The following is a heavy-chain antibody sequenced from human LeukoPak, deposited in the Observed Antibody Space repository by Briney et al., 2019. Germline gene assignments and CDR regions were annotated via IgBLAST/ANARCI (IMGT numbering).Heavy chain of an antibody. CDR3: ARGPPLIVLMVYAPNRAFDI. Sequence: ASVKVSCKASGYTFTGYYMHWVRQAPGQGLEWMGWINPNSGGTNYAQKFQGRVTMTRDTSISTAYMELSRLRSDDTAVYYCARGPPLIVLMVYAPNRAFDIWGQGTMVTVSS. CDR1: GYTFTGYY. D-gene: IGHD2-8*01. V-gene: IGHV1-2*02. CDR2: INPNSGGT. J-gene: IGHJ3*02.